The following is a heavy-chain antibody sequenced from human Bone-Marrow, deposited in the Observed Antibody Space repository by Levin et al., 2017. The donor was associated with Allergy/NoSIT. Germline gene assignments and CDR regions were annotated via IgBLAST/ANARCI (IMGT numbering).Heavy chain of an antibody. Sequence: SETLSLTCTVSGGSITSGGYHWSWIRQHPGKDLEWIGYISYRGSTYYNPSLKSRFTLSIDPSKTHFSLKLNSLTAADTDVYFCAGEDGYVCDYWGEGTLVTVSS. J-gene: IGHJ4*02. CDR2: ISYRGST. D-gene: IGHD5-24*01. CDR1: GGSITSGGYH. V-gene: IGHV4-31*03. CDR3: AGEDGYVCDY.